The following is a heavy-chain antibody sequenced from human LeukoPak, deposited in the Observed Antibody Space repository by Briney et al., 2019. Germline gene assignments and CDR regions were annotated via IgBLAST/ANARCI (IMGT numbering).Heavy chain of an antibody. Sequence: GSSVKVSCKASGGTFSSYAISWVRQAPGQGLEWMGGIIPIFGTANYAQKFQGRVTITADESTSTAYMELSSLRSEDTAVYYCARFEGIAARPAPLDYWGQGTLVTVSS. CDR1: GGTFSSYA. J-gene: IGHJ4*02. CDR2: IIPIFGTA. V-gene: IGHV1-69*01. CDR3: ARFEGIAARPAPLDY. D-gene: IGHD6-6*01.